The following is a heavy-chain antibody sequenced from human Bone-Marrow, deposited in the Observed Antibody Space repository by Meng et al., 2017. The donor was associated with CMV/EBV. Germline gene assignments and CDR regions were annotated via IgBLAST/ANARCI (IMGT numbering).Heavy chain of an antibody. J-gene: IGHJ6*01. D-gene: IGHD2-2*01. CDR2: ISSSGSTI. CDR1: GFTFSSYE. CDR3: AREGAAAIESYYYGMDV. Sequence: GGSLRLSCAASGFTFSSYEMNWVRQAPGKGLEWVSYISSSGSTIYYADSVKGRFTISRDNAKNSLYLQMNSLRAEDTAVYYCAREGAAAIESYYYGMDVWGQGTTVTVSS. V-gene: IGHV3-48*03.